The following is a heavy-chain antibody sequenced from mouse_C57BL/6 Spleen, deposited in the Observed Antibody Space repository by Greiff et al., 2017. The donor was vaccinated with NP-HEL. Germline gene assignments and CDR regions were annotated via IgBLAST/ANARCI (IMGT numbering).Heavy chain of an antibody. D-gene: IGHD3-2*02. CDR1: GFTFSSYA. CDR3: ARGAQAPFDY. J-gene: IGHJ2*01. CDR2: ISDGGSYT. V-gene: IGHV5-4*03. Sequence: EVKLVESGGGLVKPGGSLKLSCAASGFTFSSYAMSWVRQTPEKRLEWVATISDGGSYTYYPDNVKGRFPISRDNAKNNLYLQMSHLKSEDTAMYYCARGAQAPFDYWGQGTTLTVSS.